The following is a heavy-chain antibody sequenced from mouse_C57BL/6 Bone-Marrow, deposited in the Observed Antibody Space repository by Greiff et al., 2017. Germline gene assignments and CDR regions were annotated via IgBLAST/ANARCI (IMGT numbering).Heavy chain of an antibody. J-gene: IGHJ4*01. CDR1: GFTFSDYG. CDR3: ARISYDYAMDY. D-gene: IGHD1-1*01. V-gene: IGHV5-17*01. CDR2: ISSGSS. Sequence: EVMLVESGGGLVKPGGSLKLSCAASGFTFSDYGMHWVRQAPEKGLGWVAYISSGSSTISRDNAKNTLVLQMTSLRSEDTARYYCARISYDYAMDYWGQGTSVTVSS.